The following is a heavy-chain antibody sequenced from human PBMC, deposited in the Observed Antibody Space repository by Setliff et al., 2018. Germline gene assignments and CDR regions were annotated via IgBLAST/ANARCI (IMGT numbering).Heavy chain of an antibody. CDR2: IDHSGNT. V-gene: IGHV4-34*09. CDR3: ARARDGIDFDYFDY. Sequence: PSETLSLTCAVYDGSFSGYYWSWIRQPPGKGLEWIGEIDHSGNTNYNPSLRSRVIISVDTSKNQFSLKVTSLIAADTAVYYCARARDGIDFDYFDYWGRGTPVTVSS. CDR1: DGSFSGYY. J-gene: IGHJ4*02.